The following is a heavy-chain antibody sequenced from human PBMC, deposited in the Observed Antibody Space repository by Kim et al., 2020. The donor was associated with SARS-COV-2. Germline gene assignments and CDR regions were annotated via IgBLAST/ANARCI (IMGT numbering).Heavy chain of an antibody. CDR3: ATNRYCSGGKCY. CDR1: GFTFSDYG. D-gene: IGHD2-15*01. J-gene: IGHJ4*02. Sequence: GGSLRLSCAASGFTFSDYGMHWVRQAPGKGLVCVSRITSDGSSKGYADSVKGRFTISRDNAKSTLYLQMNSLRDEDTAVYYCATNRYCSGGKCYWGQGTLVTVSS. CDR2: ITSDGSSK. V-gene: IGHV3-74*01.